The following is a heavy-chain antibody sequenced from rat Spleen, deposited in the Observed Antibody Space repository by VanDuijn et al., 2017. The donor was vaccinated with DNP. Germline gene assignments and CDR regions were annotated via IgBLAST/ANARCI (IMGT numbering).Heavy chain of an antibody. Sequence: EVQLVESGGNLVQPGGSMSLSCAASGFTFGYYYMAWVRQAPTKGLEWVASISTGGGDTYYRDSVKGRFTISRDNAKSTLYLQMESLRSEDTATYYCATHSYYNNSVAYHFDLWGQGVMVTVSS. V-gene: IGHV5-25*01. CDR1: GFTFGYYY. CDR2: ISTGGGDT. J-gene: IGHJ2*01. CDR3: ATHSYYNNSVAYHFDL. D-gene: IGHD1-10*01.